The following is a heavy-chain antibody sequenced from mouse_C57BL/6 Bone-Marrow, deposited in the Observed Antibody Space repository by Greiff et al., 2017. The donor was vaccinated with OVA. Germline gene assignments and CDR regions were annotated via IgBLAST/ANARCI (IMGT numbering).Heavy chain of an antibody. Sequence: QVQLQQSGAELARPGASVKLSCKASGYTFTSYGISWVKQRPGQGLEWIGEIYPRSGNTYYNEKFKGKATLTADKSSSTAYMELRSLTSEDSAVYFCAREDYDGAWFAYWGQGTLVTVSA. CDR2: IYPRSGNT. CDR3: AREDYDGAWFAY. V-gene: IGHV1-81*01. J-gene: IGHJ3*01. CDR1: GYTFTSYG. D-gene: IGHD2-4*01.